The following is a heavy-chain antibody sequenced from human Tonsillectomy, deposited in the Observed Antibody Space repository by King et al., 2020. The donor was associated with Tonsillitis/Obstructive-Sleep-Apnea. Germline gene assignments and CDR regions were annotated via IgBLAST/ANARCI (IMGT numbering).Heavy chain of an antibody. CDR2: INPNSGGT. Sequence: QLVQSGAEVKRPGASVKVSCKASGYTFTGYYIHWVRQAPGQGLEWMGWINPNSGGTKYAQKFQGRVTMTRDTSISTAYMELSRLRSDDTAVYYCARGSAQLLAFDYWGQGTLVTVSS. D-gene: IGHD2-2*01. CDR3: ARGSAQLLAFDY. J-gene: IGHJ4*02. CDR1: GYTFTGYY. V-gene: IGHV1-2*02.